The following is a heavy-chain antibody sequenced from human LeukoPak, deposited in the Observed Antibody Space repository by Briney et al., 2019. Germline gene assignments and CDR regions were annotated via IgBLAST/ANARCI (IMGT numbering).Heavy chain of an antibody. CDR2: INPGGGST. D-gene: IGHD6-13*01. CDR1: GYTFTSYY. J-gene: IGHJ4*02. CDR3: GRGFGSSSWYRVGY. Sequence: GASVKVSCKAAGYTFTSYYMHWVRQAPGQGLEWMGIINPGGGSTNYEQKFQGRVTMTRDTSTSTVYMELSSRRSEDTAVYYCGRGFGSSSWYRVGYWGQGTLVTVSS. V-gene: IGHV1-46*01.